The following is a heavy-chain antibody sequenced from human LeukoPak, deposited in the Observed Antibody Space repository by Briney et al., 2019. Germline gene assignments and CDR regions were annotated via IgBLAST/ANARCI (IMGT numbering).Heavy chain of an antibody. V-gene: IGHV1-8*01. CDR2: MNPNSGIT. J-gene: IGHJ6*03. D-gene: IGHD4-23*01. CDR3: ARGHRGVTQTYYYYMDV. Sequence: ASVKVSCKASGYTFTSYDINWVRQATGQGLEWRGWMNPNSGITGYAQKFQGRVTMTRNTSISTAYMELSSLRSEDTAVYYCARGHRGVTQTYYYYMDVWGKGTTVSVSS. CDR1: GYTFTSYD.